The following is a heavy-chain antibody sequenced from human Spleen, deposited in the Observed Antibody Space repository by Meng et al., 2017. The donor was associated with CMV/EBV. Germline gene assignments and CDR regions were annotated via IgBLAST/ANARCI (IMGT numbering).Heavy chain of an antibody. CDR2: INPRDGGT. CDR3: AKGVEAASGIGDWFDP. D-gene: IGHD6-13*01. Sequence: VYTFSIYYMHWVRQAPGQGLEWMGIINPRDGGTRYAQKFQDRVTMTRDTSTSTVYMELRSLRSEDTAVYYCAKGVEAASGIGDWFDPWGQGTLVTVSS. V-gene: IGHV1-46*01. CDR1: VYTFSIYY. J-gene: IGHJ5*02.